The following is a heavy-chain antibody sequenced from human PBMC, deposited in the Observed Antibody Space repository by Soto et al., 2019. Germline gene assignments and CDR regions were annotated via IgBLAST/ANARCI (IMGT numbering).Heavy chain of an antibody. CDR3: ARELCGDVFDNCPRVFYM. CDR1: GFTFSTYW. V-gene: IGHV3-74*01. J-gene: IGHJ3*02. CDR2: INGDGTSK. Sequence: EVQLVESGGGLVQPGGSLRLSCAASGFTFSTYWMHWLRQVPGKGLVWLSRINGDGTSKAYADSVKGRFTVSRDNAKYTLHLQMTRLRVEETAIYYCARELCGDVFDNCPRVFYMWGPGTGVTVSS. D-gene: IGHD2-8*02.